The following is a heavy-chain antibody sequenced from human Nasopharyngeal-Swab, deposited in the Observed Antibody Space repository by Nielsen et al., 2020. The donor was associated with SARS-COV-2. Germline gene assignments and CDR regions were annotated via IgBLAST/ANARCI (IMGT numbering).Heavy chain of an antibody. CDR1: GFTFGSYG. D-gene: IGHD3-22*01. CDR2: ISYDGSNK. V-gene: IGHV3-30*18. J-gene: IGHJ3*02. CDR3: AKGSYYYDSYGAFDI. Sequence: GGSLRLSCAASGFTFGSYGMHWVRQAPGKGLEWVAVISYDGSNKYYADSVKGRFTISRDNSKNTLCLQMNSLRAEDTAVYYCAKGSYYYDSYGAFDIWGQGTMVTVSS.